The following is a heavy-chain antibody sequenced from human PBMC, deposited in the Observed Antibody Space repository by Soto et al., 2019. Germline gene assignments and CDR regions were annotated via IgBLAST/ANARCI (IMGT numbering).Heavy chain of an antibody. V-gene: IGHV1-24*01. CDR3: ATDSSSGYYHLLDY. D-gene: IGHD3-22*01. Sequence: ASEKVSRQVSGYTLTELSMHWVRQAPGRGLEWMGGSDPEDGETIYGQKFQGRVTMTEDTSTDTAYMELSSLSSDDTAVDYCATDSSSGYYHLLDYWGQGTLVTVSS. J-gene: IGHJ4*02. CDR2: SDPEDGET. CDR1: GYTLTELS.